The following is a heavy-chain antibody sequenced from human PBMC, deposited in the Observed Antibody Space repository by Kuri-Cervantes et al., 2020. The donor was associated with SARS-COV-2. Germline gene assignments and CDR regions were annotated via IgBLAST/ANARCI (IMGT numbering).Heavy chain of an antibody. CDR1: GGSISSYY. Sequence: SETLSLTCTVSGGSISSYYWSWIRQPPGKGLEWIGYIYYSGSTNYNPSLKSRVTISVDTSKNQFSLKLSSVTAADTAVYYCARTTVTTRRFVYYCYMDVWGKGTTVTVSS. CDR2: IYYSGST. CDR3: ARTTVTTRRFVYYCYMDV. D-gene: IGHD4-11*01. V-gene: IGHV4-59*08. J-gene: IGHJ6*03.